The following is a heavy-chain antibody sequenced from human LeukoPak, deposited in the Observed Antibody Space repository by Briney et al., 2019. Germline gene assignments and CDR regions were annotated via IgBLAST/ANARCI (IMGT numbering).Heavy chain of an antibody. CDR2: INPNTGVA. D-gene: IGHD1-7*01. CDR3: ARDRGIDFGNYYSWFDP. J-gene: IGHJ5*02. Sequence: ASVKVSCKASGYTFTGYYIHWLRQAPGQGLEWMGRINPNTGVANFAQKLQGRVTMTRDMSISTVYMELVRLRSDDTAMYYCARDRGIDFGNYYSWFDPWGQGTLVIVSS. V-gene: IGHV1-2*02. CDR1: GYTFTGYY.